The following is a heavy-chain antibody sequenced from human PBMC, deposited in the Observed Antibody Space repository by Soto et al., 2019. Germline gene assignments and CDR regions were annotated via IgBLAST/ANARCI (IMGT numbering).Heavy chain of an antibody. CDR3: VRSKGGYSYGTPFDY. Sequence: GGSLRLSCAAHGFSVDDYAMYWVRQELGKGLEWVSSISWNSGNIGYADSVKGRFTTSRDNAENSLYLQMNSLRPEDTALYYCVRSKGGYSYGTPFDYWGQGT. D-gene: IGHD5-18*01. CDR1: GFSVDDYA. CDR2: ISWNSGNI. J-gene: IGHJ4*02. V-gene: IGHV3-9*01.